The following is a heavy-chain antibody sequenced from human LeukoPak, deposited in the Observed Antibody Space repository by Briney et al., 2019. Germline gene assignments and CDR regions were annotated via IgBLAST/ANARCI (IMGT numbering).Heavy chain of an antibody. J-gene: IGHJ4*02. V-gene: IGHV3-30*03. CDR3: RAATKYLDYYFDY. CDR2: ISFDGSEK. D-gene: IGHD2-2*01. Sequence: GRSLRLSCAASGFTFNTFGMHWVRQAPGKGLEWVAVISFDGSEKYYADSVKGRFTISRDSSKDTLFLQMSSLTPEDTAVYYCRAATKYLDYYFDYWGQGVLGTVSS. CDR1: GFTFNTFG.